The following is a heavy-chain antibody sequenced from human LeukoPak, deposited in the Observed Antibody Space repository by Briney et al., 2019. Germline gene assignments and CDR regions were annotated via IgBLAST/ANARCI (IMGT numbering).Heavy chain of an antibody. CDR2: ISGYNGNT. D-gene: IGHD6-19*01. Sequence: ASVKVSCKASGYTFTSYGISWVRQAPGQGLEWMGWISGYNGNTNYAQKFQGRATMTTDTSTSTAYMELRSLRSDDTAVYYCARADIRAIASSGWYGFDYWGQGTLVTVSS. J-gene: IGHJ4*02. CDR1: GYTFTSYG. V-gene: IGHV1-18*01. CDR3: ARADIRAIASSGWYGFDY.